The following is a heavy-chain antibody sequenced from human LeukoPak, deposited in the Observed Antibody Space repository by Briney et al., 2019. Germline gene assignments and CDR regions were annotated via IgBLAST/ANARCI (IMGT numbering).Heavy chain of an antibody. D-gene: IGHD3-10*01. V-gene: IGHV4-4*07. Sequence: SETLSLTCTVSGGSISSYYWSWIRQPAGKGLEWIGRIYTSGSTNYNPSLKSRVTMSVDTSKNQFSLKLSSVTAADTAVYYCARDYWVFYWSGPLGYYFYGKDVWGQGTTVTGSS. CDR2: IYTSGST. CDR3: ARDYWVFYWSGPLGYYFYGKDV. J-gene: IGHJ6*02. CDR1: GGSISSYY.